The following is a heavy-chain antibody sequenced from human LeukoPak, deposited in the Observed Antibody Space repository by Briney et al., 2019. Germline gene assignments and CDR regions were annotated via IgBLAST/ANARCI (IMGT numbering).Heavy chain of an antibody. V-gene: IGHV4-34*01. CDR3: ARKGGAFCSSTSCPRGFDP. CDR1: GGSFSGYY. D-gene: IGHD2-2*01. Sequence: SETLSLTCAVYGGSFSGYYWSWIRQPPGKGLEWIGEINRSGSTNYNPSLKSRVTISVDTSKNQFSLKLSSVTAADTAVYYCARKGGAFCSSTSCPRGFDPWGQGTLVTVSS. J-gene: IGHJ5*02. CDR2: INRSGST.